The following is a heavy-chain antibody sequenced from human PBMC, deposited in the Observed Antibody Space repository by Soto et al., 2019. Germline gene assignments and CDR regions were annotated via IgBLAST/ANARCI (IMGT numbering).Heavy chain of an antibody. CDR2: INHSGST. Sequence: SETLSLTCAVYGGSFSGYYWSWIRQPPGKGLEWIGEINHSGSTNYNPSLKSRVTISVDTSKNQFSLKLSSVTAADTAVYYCARERTHYDFWSGYLDAFDIWGQGTMVTVS. D-gene: IGHD3-3*01. V-gene: IGHV4-34*01. CDR3: ARERTHYDFWSGYLDAFDI. J-gene: IGHJ3*02. CDR1: GGSFSGYY.